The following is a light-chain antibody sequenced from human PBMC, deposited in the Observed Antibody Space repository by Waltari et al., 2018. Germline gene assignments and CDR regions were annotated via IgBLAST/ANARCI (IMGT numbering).Light chain of an antibody. J-gene: IGLJ2*01. CDR2: DVS. V-gene: IGLV2-14*03. CDR1: SSDVGGYNY. Sequence: QSALTQPASVSGSPGQSITISCTGTSSDVGGYNYVSWYQQHPGKAPKLMIYDVSNRASGVSNPFSGSKAGNTASLTSSGLQAEDEADYYCSSYTSSSTLVFGGGTKLTVL. CDR3: SSYTSSSTLV.